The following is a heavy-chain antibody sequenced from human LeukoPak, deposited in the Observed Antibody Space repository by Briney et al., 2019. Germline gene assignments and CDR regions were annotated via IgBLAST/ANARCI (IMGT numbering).Heavy chain of an antibody. CDR2: ISYDGSNK. Sequence: GGSLRLSCAASGFTSTYALHWVRQAPGKGLEWVAVISYDGSNKYYADSVKGRFTISRDNSKNTLYLQMNSLRAEDTAVYYCAKSPRNWDCSSTSCSYYYYYYYMDVWGKGTTVTVSS. V-gene: IGHV3-30-3*02. CDR1: GFTSTYA. D-gene: IGHD2-2*01. J-gene: IGHJ6*03. CDR3: AKSPRNWDCSSTSCSYYYYYYYMDV.